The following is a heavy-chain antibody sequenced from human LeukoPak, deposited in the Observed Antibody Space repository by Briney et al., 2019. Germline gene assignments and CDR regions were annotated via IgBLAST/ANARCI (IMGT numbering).Heavy chain of an antibody. J-gene: IGHJ5*02. D-gene: IGHD2-2*01. Sequence: PSQTLSLTCTVSGGSISSYYWSWIRQPPGKGLEWIGYIYYSGTTNYNTSLKSRVTIPVDTSKNQSSLKLSSVTAADTAVYYCARESGGYCSSTSCYVWFDPWGQGTLVTVSS. CDR2: IYYSGTT. CDR1: GGSISSYY. CDR3: ARESGGYCSSTSCYVWFDP. V-gene: IGHV4-59*01.